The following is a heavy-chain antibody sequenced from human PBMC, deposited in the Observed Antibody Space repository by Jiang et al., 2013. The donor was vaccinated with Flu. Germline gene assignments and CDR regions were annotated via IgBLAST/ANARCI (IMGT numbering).Heavy chain of an antibody. V-gene: IGHV7-4-1*01. CDR3: ATDQSSGYYTIPDY. J-gene: IGHJ4*02. D-gene: IGHD3-22*01. CDR1: GYTFTNYA. CDR2: INTKTGNP. Sequence: QSGSELKKPGASVKVSCRASGYTFTNYAMNWVRQAPGQGLEWMGWINTKTGNPTYAQGLTGRFVFSLDTSVNTAYLQIRSLEAEDSAVYYCATDQSSGYYTIPDYWGQGTLVTVSS.